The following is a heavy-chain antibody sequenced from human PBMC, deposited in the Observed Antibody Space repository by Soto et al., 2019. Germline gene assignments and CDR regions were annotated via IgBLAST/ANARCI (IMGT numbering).Heavy chain of an antibody. CDR3: ARGGGYSYGLYYYYYGMDV. Sequence: QVQLVESGGGVVQPGRSLRLSCAASGFTFSSYGMHWVRQAPGKGLEWVAVIWYDGSNKYYADSVKGRFTISRDNSKNTLYLQMNSLRADDTAVYYCARGGGYSYGLYYYYYGMDVWGQGTTVTVSS. J-gene: IGHJ6*02. CDR1: GFTFSSYG. D-gene: IGHD5-18*01. CDR2: IWYDGSNK. V-gene: IGHV3-33*01.